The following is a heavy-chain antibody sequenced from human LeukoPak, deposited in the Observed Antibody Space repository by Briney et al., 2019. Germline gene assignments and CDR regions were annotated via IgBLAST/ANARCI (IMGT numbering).Heavy chain of an antibody. CDR1: GGSISSGSYY. CDR3: ARGQGTIWSSSWLKTNWFDP. Sequence: SETLSLTCTVSGGSISSGSYYWSWIRQPAGKGLEWIGRIYTSGSTNYNPSLESRVTISVDTSKNQFSLKLSSVTAADTAVYYCARGQGTIWSSSWLKTNWFDPWGQGTLVTVSS. D-gene: IGHD6-13*01. CDR2: IYTSGST. J-gene: IGHJ5*02. V-gene: IGHV4-61*02.